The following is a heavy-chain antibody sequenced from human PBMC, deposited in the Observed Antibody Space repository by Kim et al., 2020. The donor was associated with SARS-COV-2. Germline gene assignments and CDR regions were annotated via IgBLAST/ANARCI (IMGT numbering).Heavy chain of an antibody. CDR3: ARGRHSDLWNIGAQHYYYFMDV. Sequence: GGSLRLSCRVSGFTVSATSMTWVRQAPGRGLEWVSLIYSGGSTLYADSLKDRFSVSRDTSRNTLYLQANTLTVEDTAIYYCARGRHSDLWNIGAQHYYYFMDVWGQGTTVTVSS. V-gene: IGHV3-53*03. CDR1: GFTVSATS. CDR2: IYSGGST. D-gene: IGHD3-3*01. J-gene: IGHJ6*02.